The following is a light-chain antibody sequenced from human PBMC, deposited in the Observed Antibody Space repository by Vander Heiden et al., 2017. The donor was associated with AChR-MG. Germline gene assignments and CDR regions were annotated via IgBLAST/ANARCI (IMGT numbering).Light chain of an antibody. CDR3: QQSYSILVT. V-gene: IGKV1-39*01. J-gene: IGKJ5*01. CDR2: AAS. Sequence: DIQVTQSPSSLSASVGDRVTITCRASQSITNYLSWHLQKPGKAPKLLIYAASSLQSGVPSRFSGSGSGTDFTLTISSLQPEDFATYYCQQSYSILVTFGQGTRLEIK. CDR1: QSITNY.